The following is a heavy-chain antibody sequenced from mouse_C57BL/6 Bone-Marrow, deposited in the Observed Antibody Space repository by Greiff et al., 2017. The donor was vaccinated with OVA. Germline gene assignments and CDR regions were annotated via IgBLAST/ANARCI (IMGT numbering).Heavy chain of an antibody. CDR3: ARDRLWFAY. J-gene: IGHJ3*01. CDR1: GFTFSSYA. Sequence: EVNLVESGGGLVKPGGSLKLSCAASGFTFSSYAMSWVRQTPEKRLEWVATISDGGSYTYYPDNVKGRFTISRDNAKNNLYLQMSHLKSEDTAMYYCARDRLWFAYWGQGTLVTVSA. V-gene: IGHV5-4*01. CDR2: ISDGGSYT.